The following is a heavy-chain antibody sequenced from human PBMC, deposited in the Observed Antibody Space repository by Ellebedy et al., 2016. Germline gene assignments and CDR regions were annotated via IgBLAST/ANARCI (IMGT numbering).Heavy chain of an antibody. J-gene: IGHJ5*02. V-gene: IGHV3-21*06. Sequence: GESLKISCVASGFAFRNFFMTWVRQAPGGGLEWVSTISGGGDITVSADSVKGRFTISRDNAKNSLYLQMNSLRAEDTAVYSCARGVGGTSLNWFDPWGQGTLVTVSS. D-gene: IGHD3-16*01. CDR3: ARGVGGTSLNWFDP. CDR1: GFAFRNFF. CDR2: ISGGGDIT.